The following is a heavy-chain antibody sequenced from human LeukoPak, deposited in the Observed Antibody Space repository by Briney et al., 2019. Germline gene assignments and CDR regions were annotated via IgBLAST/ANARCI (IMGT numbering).Heavy chain of an antibody. CDR3: ARVVAATGVDY. D-gene: IGHD6-13*01. V-gene: IGHV1-69*05. CDR1: GGTFSSYA. J-gene: IGHJ4*02. CDR2: IIPIFGTA. Sequence: ASVTVSCKASGGTFSSYAISWVRQGPGQGLEWMGGIIPIFGTANYAQKLQGRVTITTDESTSTAYMELSSLRSEDTAVYYCARVVAATGVDYRGQGTLVTVSS.